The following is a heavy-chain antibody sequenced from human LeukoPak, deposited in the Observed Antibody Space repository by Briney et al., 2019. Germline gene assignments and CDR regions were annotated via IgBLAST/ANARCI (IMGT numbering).Heavy chain of an antibody. CDR2: ISSSSSTI. Sequence: PGGSLRLSCAASGFTFSSYSMNWVRQAPGKGLEWVSYISSSSSTIYYADSVKGRFTISRDNAKNSLYLQMNSLRAEDTAVYYCARADEEWELRNRALSHWGQGTLVTVSS. D-gene: IGHD1-26*01. V-gene: IGHV3-48*01. CDR1: GFTFSSYS. CDR3: ARADEEWELRNRALSH. J-gene: IGHJ4*02.